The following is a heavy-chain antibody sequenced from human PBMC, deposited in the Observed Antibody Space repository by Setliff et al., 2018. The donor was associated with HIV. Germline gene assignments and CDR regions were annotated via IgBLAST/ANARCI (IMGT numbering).Heavy chain of an antibody. V-gene: IGHV3-48*03. D-gene: IGHD5-12*01. CDR3: ASRRWLDY. CDR2: ISSSSDTI. CDR1: GFTFSSSE. Sequence: PGGSLRLSCAASGFTFSSSEMNWVRQAPGKGLEWVSYISSSSDTIYYRESVKGRFTVSRDNSNNTVYLQMNSLRAEDTAVYYCASRRWLDYWGQGTLVTVSS. J-gene: IGHJ4*02.